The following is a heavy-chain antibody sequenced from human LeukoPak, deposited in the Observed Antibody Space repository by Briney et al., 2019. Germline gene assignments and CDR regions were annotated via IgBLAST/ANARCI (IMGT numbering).Heavy chain of an antibody. CDR2: INPNSGGT. Sequence: GASVKVSCKASGYTFTGYYMHWVRQAPGQGLEWMGWINPNSGGTNYAQKFQGRVTMTRDTSISTAYMELSRLRSDDTAVYYCARDHISWRGGYTFDYWGQGTLVTVSS. V-gene: IGHV1-2*02. J-gene: IGHJ4*02. CDR3: ARDHISWRGGYTFDY. CDR1: GYTFTGYY. D-gene: IGHD5-24*01.